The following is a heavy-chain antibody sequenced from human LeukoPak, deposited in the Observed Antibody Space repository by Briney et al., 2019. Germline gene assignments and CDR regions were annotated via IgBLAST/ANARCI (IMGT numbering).Heavy chain of an antibody. J-gene: IGHJ4*02. CDR2: IIPIFGTA. D-gene: IGHD5-24*01. V-gene: IGHV1-69*05. CDR1: SYTFTHYA. Sequence: GASVKVSCKASSYTFTHYAISGVRQAPGQGLEWMGGIIPIFGTANYAQKFQGRVTITTDESTSTAYMELSSLRSEDTAVYYCARGSGDGYNFGHWGQGTLVTVSS. CDR3: ARGSGDGYNFGH.